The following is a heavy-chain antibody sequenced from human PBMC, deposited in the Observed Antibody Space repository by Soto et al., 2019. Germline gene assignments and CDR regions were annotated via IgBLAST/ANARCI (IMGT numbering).Heavy chain of an antibody. V-gene: IGHV1-8*01. CDR2: MNPNSGNT. D-gene: IGHD1-26*01. CDR1: GYTFTSYD. CDR3: ASPGELLVAYYFDY. Sequence: GASVKVSCKASGYTFTSYDINWVRQATGQGLEWMGWMNPNSGNTGYAQKFQGRVTMTRNTSISTAYMELSSLRSEDTAVYYCASPGELLVAYYFDYWGQGTLVTVSS. J-gene: IGHJ4*02.